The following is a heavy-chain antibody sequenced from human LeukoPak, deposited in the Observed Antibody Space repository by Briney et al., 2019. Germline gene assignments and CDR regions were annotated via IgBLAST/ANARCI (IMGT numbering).Heavy chain of an antibody. CDR1: GGSISCDN. J-gene: IGHJ3*02. CDR2: ISGSGDYT. CDR3: AKVPSRSPRLVFLDAFDI. V-gene: IGHV3-23*01. D-gene: IGHD1-26*01. Sequence: ETLSLTCTVSGGSISCDNWWSWVRQAPGKGLEWVSAISGSGDYTYYADSVKGRFTISRDNSRNTLYLQMNSLRAEDTAVYYCAKVPSRSPRLVFLDAFDIWGQGTMVTVSS.